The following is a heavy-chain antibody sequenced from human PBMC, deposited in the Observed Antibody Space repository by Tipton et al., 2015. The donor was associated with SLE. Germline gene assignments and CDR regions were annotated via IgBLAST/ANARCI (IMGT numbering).Heavy chain of an antibody. CDR3: ARAPRYYYDSSYFDY. Sequence: TLSLTCAVSGGSIRSSNWWSWVRQPPGKGLEWIGEIHHSGSINYNPSLKSRVTISVDTSKNQFSLKLSSVTAADTAVYYCARAPRYYYDSSYFDYWGQGTLVTVSS. D-gene: IGHD3-22*01. CDR2: IHHSGSI. CDR1: GGSIRSSNW. J-gene: IGHJ4*02. V-gene: IGHV4-4*02.